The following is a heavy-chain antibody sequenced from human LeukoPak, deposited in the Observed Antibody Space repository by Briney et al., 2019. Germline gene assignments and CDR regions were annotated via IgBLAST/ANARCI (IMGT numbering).Heavy chain of an antibody. D-gene: IGHD4/OR15-4a*01. CDR2: ICENDDNP. V-gene: IGHV3-23*01. J-gene: IGHJ4*02. Sequence: GGSLRLSCAASGFTFSMYGMIWVGPAQGKGRVWGSDICENDDNPKYAHYVKGRFTISRDNSKDTIYLQINRLSGKDTSLYYCAKGCWVDYWGQGTPVTVSS. CDR1: GFTFSMYG. CDR3: AKGCWVDY.